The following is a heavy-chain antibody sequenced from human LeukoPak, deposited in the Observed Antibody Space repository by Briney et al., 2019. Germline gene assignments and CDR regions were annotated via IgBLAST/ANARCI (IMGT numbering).Heavy chain of an antibody. J-gene: IGHJ4*02. Sequence: GGSLRLSCAASGFTFNNAWMNWVRQAPGKGLEWVGRIKSRTDGGTTDYAAPVKGRFTISRDESKDTLYLQMNSLRAEDTAVYYCAKDLGYGGNSCPDHWGQGTLVTVSS. CDR3: AKDLGYGGNSCPDH. D-gene: IGHD4-23*01. V-gene: IGHV3-15*07. CDR2: IKSRTDGGTT. CDR1: GFTFNNAW.